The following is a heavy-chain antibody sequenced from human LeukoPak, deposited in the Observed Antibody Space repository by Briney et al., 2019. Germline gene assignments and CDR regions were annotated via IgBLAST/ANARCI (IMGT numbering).Heavy chain of an antibody. CDR2: ISGSSGYI. J-gene: IGHJ2*01. D-gene: IGHD2-15*01. V-gene: IGHV3-21*06. Sequence: GGSLRLSCAASGFTFTNYPMNWVRQSPGKGLEWVSSISGSSGYIYYADSLKGRFTISRDNAKNSLYLQMDSLRAEDTAVYYCARVLGGSSRYFDLWGRGALVTVSS. CDR1: GFTFTNYP. CDR3: ARVLGGSSRYFDL.